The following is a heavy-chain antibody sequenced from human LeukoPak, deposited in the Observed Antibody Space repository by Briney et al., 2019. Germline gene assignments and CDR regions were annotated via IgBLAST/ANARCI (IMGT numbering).Heavy chain of an antibody. D-gene: IGHD5-18*01. J-gene: IGHJ4*02. CDR1: GGSFSGYY. Sequence: SSETLSLTCAVYGGSFSGYYWSWIRQPPGKGLEWIGEINHSGSTNYNPSLKSRVTISVDTSKNQFSLKLSSVTAADTAMYYCARGVYSYGPDYWGQGTLVTASS. CDR2: INHSGST. V-gene: IGHV4-34*01. CDR3: ARGVYSYGPDY.